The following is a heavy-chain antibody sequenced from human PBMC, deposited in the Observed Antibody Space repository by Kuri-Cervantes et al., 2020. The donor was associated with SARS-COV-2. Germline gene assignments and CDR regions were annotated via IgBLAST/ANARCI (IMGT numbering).Heavy chain of an antibody. J-gene: IGHJ6*02. CDR2: ISYDGSNK. V-gene: IGHV3-30*18. Sequence: GESLKISCAASGFTFSSYAMSWVRQAPGKGLEWVAVISYDGSNKYYADSVKGRFTISRDNSKNTLYLQMNSLRAEDTAVYYCAKMYCTNGVCYNGMDVWGQGTTVTVSS. CDR3: AKMYCTNGVCYNGMDV. D-gene: IGHD2-8*01. CDR1: GFTFSSYA.